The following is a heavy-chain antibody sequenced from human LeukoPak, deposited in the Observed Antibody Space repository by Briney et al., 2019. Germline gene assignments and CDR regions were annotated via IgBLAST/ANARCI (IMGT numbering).Heavy chain of an antibody. D-gene: IGHD4-17*01. CDR2: INPNSGGT. J-gene: IGHJ2*01. Sequence: ASVKVSCKASGYTFTSYGISWVRQAPGQGLEWMGWINPNSGGTNYAQKFQGRVTMTRDTSISTAYMELSRLRSDDTAVYYCARTSKDTVTIPLYFDLWGRGTLVTVSS. CDR1: GYTFTSYG. CDR3: ARTSKDTVTIPLYFDL. V-gene: IGHV1-2*02.